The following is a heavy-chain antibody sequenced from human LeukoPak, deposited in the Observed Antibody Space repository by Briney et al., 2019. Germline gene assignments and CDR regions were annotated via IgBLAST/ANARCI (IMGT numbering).Heavy chain of an antibody. D-gene: IGHD1-26*01. Sequence: GGSLRLSCAASGFTFSSNWMHWVRQAPGEGLVWVSRIKGDGSSTSYADSVKGRFTISRDNAKYTLFLQMNSLRAEDTAVYYCVRDGVGAPPFDYWGQGALVTVSS. V-gene: IGHV3-74*01. J-gene: IGHJ4*02. CDR2: IKGDGSST. CDR1: GFTFSSNW. CDR3: VRDGVGAPPFDY.